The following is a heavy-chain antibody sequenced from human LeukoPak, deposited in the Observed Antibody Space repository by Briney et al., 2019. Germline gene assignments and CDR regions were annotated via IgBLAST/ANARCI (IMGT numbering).Heavy chain of an antibody. CDR2: INPYNGKT. CDR3: ARDTPQHLKRFDY. V-gene: IGHV1-18*01. Sequence: ASVKVSCKASGYTLDRFGISWVRQAPGQGLEWLGWINPYNGKTIFGEKFQGRVTMTTDTSTSTVHMELTSLRSDDTAVYFCARDTPQHLKRFDYWGQGTLVTVSS. CDR1: GYTLDRFG. J-gene: IGHJ4*02.